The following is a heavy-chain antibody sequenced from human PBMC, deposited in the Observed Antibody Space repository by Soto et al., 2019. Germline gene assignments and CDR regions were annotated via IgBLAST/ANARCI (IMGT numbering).Heavy chain of an antibody. CDR1: GGSISSYY. Sequence: PSETLSLTCTVSGGSISSYYWGWIRQPPGKGLEWIGTIYYSGSTYYNPSLKSRVTISVDTSKNQFSLKLSSVTAADTAVYYCARPAIAAAVSAFDYWGQGTLVTVSS. D-gene: IGHD6-13*01. J-gene: IGHJ4*02. CDR3: ARPAIAAAVSAFDY. CDR2: IYYSGST. V-gene: IGHV4-39*01.